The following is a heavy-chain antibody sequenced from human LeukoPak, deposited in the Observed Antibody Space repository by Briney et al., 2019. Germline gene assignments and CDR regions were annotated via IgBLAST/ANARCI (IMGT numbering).Heavy chain of an antibody. CDR3: ARRGSGYPPDY. CDR1: GDTFPSYN. D-gene: IGHD5-12*01. V-gene: IGHV7-4-1*02. CDR2: INTNTGNP. J-gene: IGHJ4*02. Sequence: ASVKVSCKASGDTFPSYNMNWVRQAPGQGLEWMGWINTNTGNPTYAQGFTGRFLFSLDTSVSTAYLQISSLKAEDTAVYYCARRGSGYPPDYWGQGTLVTVSS.